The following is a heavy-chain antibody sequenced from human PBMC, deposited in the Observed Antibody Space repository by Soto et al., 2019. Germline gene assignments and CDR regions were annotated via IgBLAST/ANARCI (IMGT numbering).Heavy chain of an antibody. Sequence: EVQVVESGGGLVQPGGSLRLSCAASGLTFSKCSMNWVRQAPGKGLEWVSYISSSSSYIYYADSVKGRFAISRDNAKNSMYLQMNSLRAEDTAVYYCAIPTAGYYAYFDYWGQGTLVTVSS. J-gene: IGHJ4*02. CDR1: GLTFSKCS. CDR3: AIPTAGYYAYFDY. V-gene: IGHV3-48*01. D-gene: IGHD3-3*01. CDR2: ISSSSSYI.